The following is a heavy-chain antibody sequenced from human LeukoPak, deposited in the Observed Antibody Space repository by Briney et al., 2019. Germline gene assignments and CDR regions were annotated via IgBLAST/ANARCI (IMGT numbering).Heavy chain of an antibody. D-gene: IGHD4-17*01. CDR1: GFTFSSYG. Sequence: GGSLRLSCAASGFTFSSYGMHWVRQAPGKGLEWVAVIWYDGSNKYYADSVKGRFTISRDNAKTSLYLQMNSLRVEDTAVYYCVPEPEYGESGGGQGALVTVSS. J-gene: IGHJ4*02. CDR3: VPEPEYGESG. CDR2: IWYDGSNK. V-gene: IGHV3-33*03.